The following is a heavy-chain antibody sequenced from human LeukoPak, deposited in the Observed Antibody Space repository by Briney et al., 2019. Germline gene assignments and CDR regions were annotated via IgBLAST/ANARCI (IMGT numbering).Heavy chain of an antibody. CDR1: GFTFTSSA. Sequence: EASVKASCKASGFTFTSSAMQWVRQARGQRLEWIGWIVVGSGNTNYAQKFQGRVTMTRDTSTSTVYMELSSLRSEDTAVYYCARDNSLRDTAWWFDPWGQGTLVTVSS. V-gene: IGHV1-58*02. D-gene: IGHD5-24*01. CDR2: IVVGSGNT. J-gene: IGHJ5*02. CDR3: ARDNSLRDTAWWFDP.